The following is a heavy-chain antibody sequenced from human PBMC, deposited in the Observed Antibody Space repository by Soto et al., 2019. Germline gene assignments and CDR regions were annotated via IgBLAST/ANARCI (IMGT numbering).Heavy chain of an antibody. D-gene: IGHD5-12*01. V-gene: IGHV4-59*01. J-gene: IGHJ4*02. Sequence: QVQLQESGPGLVKPSETLSLTCTVSGDSLSGYYWSWIRQPPGKGLEWIGYIYYNGFTKYNPSLKGRVTISVDTSKNQFSLTLTSVTAADTALYYCARGNGYNYYWGQGTLVTVSS. CDR2: IYYNGFT. CDR3: ARGNGYNYY. CDR1: GDSLSGYY.